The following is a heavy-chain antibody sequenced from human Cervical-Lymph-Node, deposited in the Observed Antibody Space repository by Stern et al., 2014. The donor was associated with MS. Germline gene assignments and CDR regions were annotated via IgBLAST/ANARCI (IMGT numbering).Heavy chain of an antibody. CDR2: IYPEDSDT. CDR3: VRRRDSDSYDTFDI. J-gene: IGHJ3*02. CDR1: GYSFSNFW. D-gene: IGHD3-22*01. Sequence: EVQLVESGAEVKKPGESLKISCKTSGYSFSNFWIGWVRQKPGKGLEWMGIIYPEDSDTTYSPSFQGHVTISADESISTAYLQWRSLKASDTAMYYCVRRRDSDSYDTFDIWGQGTMLIVYS. V-gene: IGHV5-51*01.